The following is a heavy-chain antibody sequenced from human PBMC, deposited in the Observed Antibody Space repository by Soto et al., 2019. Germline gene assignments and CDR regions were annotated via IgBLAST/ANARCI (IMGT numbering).Heavy chain of an antibody. CDR3: AKDPQYRSSWDNWFDP. V-gene: IGHV3-23*01. Sequence: GGSLRLSCAASGFTFSSYAMSWVRQAPGKGLEWVSAISGSGGSTYYADSVKGRFTISRDNSKNTLYLQMNSLRAEDTAVYYCAKDPQYRSSWDNWFDPWGQGTLVTVSS. D-gene: IGHD6-13*01. J-gene: IGHJ5*02. CDR1: GFTFSSYA. CDR2: ISGSGGST.